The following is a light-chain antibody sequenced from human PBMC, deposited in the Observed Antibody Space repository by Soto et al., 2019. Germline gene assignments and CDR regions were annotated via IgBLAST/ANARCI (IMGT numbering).Light chain of an antibody. V-gene: IGLV2-14*01. Sequence: QSVLTQPASVSGSPGQSITISCTGTSSDVGGYNYVSWYQQHPGKAPKLIIYDVSNRPSGVSNRFSGSKSGNTASLTISGLLAEYEADYYCSSYTSSTTRVFGTGTKLTVL. CDR1: SSDVGGYNY. CDR2: DVS. J-gene: IGLJ1*01. CDR3: SSYTSSTTRV.